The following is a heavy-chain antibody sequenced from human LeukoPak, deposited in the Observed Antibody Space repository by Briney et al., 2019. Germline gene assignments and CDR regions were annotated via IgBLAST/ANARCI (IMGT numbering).Heavy chain of an antibody. V-gene: IGHV3-7*01. CDR3: AREGGYSYGWQGYYYYMDV. CDR1: GFTSSTYW. D-gene: IGHD5-18*01. CDR2: IKQDGGEK. J-gene: IGHJ6*03. Sequence: GGSLRLSCAGSGFTSSTYWMSWVRQAPGKGLEWVANIKQDGGEKYYVDSVKGRFTISRDNAKNSLYLQMNSLRAEDTAVYYCAREGGYSYGWQGYYYYMDVWGKGTTVTVSS.